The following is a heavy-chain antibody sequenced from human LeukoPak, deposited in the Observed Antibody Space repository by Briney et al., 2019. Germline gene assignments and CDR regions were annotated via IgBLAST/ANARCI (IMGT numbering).Heavy chain of an antibody. D-gene: IGHD1-14*01. Sequence: KSSETLSLTCTVSGGSISSHYWGWIRQPPGKGLEWIGYIYYSGSTNYNPSLKSRVTISVDTSKNQFSLKLSSVTAADTAVYYCARRARGTNYYYYYMDVWGKGTTVTVSS. CDR3: ARRARGTNYYYYYMDV. J-gene: IGHJ6*03. CDR2: IYYSGST. CDR1: GGSISSHY. V-gene: IGHV4-59*11.